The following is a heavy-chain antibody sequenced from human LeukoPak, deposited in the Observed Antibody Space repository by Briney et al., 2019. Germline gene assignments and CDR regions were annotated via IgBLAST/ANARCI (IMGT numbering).Heavy chain of an antibody. J-gene: IGHJ6*03. CDR1: GFTFTNYA. Sequence: GGSPRLSCAASGFTFTNYAMHWVRQAPGKGLEWVAIISFDGNNEYYPDSVKGRFTISRDNSRNTLYLDIKSLRPEDTALYYCVRGGDSSPPPNFYYYYFDVWGKGTTVTVSS. CDR2: ISFDGNNE. V-gene: IGHV3-30-3*01. CDR3: VRGGDSSPPPNFYYYYFDV. D-gene: IGHD3-22*01.